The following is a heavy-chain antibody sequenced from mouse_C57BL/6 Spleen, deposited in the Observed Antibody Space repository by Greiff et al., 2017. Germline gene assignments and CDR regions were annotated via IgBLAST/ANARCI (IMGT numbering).Heavy chain of an antibody. V-gene: IGHV1-61*01. CDR2: IYPSDSET. Sequence: VQLQQPGAELVRPGSSVKLSCKASGYTFTSYWMDWVKQRPGQGLEWIGNIYPSDSETHYNQKFKDKATLTVDKSSSTAYMQLSSLTSEDSAVYYGARAMIFYGNYVWFAYWGQGTLVTVSA. CDR3: ARAMIFYGNYVWFAY. J-gene: IGHJ3*01. D-gene: IGHD2-1*01. CDR1: GYTFTSYW.